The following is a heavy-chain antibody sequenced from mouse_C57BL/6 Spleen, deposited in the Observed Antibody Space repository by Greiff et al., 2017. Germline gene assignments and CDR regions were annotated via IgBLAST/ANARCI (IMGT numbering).Heavy chain of an antibody. CDR2: IHPNSGST. J-gene: IGHJ3*01. CDR3: ARREGNYEDWFAY. V-gene: IGHV1-64*01. CDR1: GYTFTSYW. D-gene: IGHD2-1*01. Sequence: QVQLQQPGAELVKPGASVKLSCKASGYTFTSYWMHWVKQRPGQGLEWIGMIHPNSGSTNYNEKFKSKATLTVDKSSSTADMQRSSLTSEDSAVYYCARREGNYEDWFAYWGQGTLVTVSA.